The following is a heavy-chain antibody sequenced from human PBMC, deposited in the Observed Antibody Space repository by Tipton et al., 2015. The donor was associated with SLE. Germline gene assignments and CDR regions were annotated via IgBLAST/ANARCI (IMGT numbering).Heavy chain of an antibody. CDR3: AKVAVDCSGSSCYPYFDS. CDR1: GFTFSGYA. V-gene: IGHV3-23*03. CDR2: IYSSGGSS. Sequence: SLRLSCAASGFTFSGYAMNWVRRAPGKGLEWVALIYSSGGSSRYADSVRGRFTISRDDSKNTVYLQMNSLRVEDTAEFYCAKVAVDCSGSSCYPYFDSWGRGTLVAVSS. J-gene: IGHJ4*01. D-gene: IGHD2-2*01.